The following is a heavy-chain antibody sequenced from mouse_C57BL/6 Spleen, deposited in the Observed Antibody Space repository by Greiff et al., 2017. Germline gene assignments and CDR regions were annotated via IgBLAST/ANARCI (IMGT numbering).Heavy chain of an antibody. CDR3: ASEGYYGSRGAMDY. J-gene: IGHJ4*01. CDR2: INPSTGGT. D-gene: IGHD1-1*01. CDR1: GYSFTGYY. Sequence: EVQLQESGPELVKPGASVKISCKASGYSFTGYYMNWVKQSPEKSLEWIGEINPSTGGTTYNQKFKAKATLTVDKSSSTAYMQLKSLTSEDSAVYYCASEGYYGSRGAMDYWGQGTSVTVSS. V-gene: IGHV1-42*01.